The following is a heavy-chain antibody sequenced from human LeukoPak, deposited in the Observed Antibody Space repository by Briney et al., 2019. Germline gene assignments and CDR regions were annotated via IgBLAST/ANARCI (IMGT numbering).Heavy chain of an antibody. D-gene: IGHD4-23*01. CDR2: MNPNNGHT. CDR1: GCTFTSYD. CDR3: ARTTVVTPLDY. J-gene: IGHJ4*02. Sequence: AASVKVSCKASGCTFTSYDINWVRQATGQGLEWMGWMNPNNGHTGYAPNFQGRVTMTRDTSISTAYMELSSLTSEDTAVYYCARTTVVTPLDYWGQGTLVTVSS. V-gene: IGHV1-8*01.